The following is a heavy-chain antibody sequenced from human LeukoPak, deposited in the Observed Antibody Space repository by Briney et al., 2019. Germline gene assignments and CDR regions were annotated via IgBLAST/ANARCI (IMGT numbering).Heavy chain of an antibody. D-gene: IGHD1-14*01. Sequence: PGGSLRLSCTASGFSFSGHWMHWARQLPGKGLVWVSRISPTGSTTSYADSVKGRFTVPRDNAKNTLYLQVNNLRAEDTAVYYCARGPNSNRSGLDFWGQGTLLTVSS. J-gene: IGHJ4*02. V-gene: IGHV3-74*01. CDR2: ISPTGSTT. CDR3: ARGPNSNRSGLDF. CDR1: GFSFSGHW.